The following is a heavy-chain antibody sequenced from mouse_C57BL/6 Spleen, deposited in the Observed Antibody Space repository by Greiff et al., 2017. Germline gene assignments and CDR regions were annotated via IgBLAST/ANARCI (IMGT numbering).Heavy chain of an antibody. CDR1: GYTFTSYW. V-gene: IGHV1-69*01. CDR2: IDPSDSYT. D-gene: IGHD1-1*01. J-gene: IGHJ2*01. CDR3: AISGGAPITTVGATNDYFEC. Sequence: QVQLQQPGAELVMPGASVKLSCKASGYTFTSYWMHWVKQRPGQGLEWIGEIDPSDSYTNYNQKFKGKSTLTVDKSSSTAYMQLSSLTSEDSAVYYCAISGGAPITTVGATNDYFECWGRGTTLTVSS.